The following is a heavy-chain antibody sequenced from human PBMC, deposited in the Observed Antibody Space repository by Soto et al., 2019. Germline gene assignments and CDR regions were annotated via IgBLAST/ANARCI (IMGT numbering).Heavy chain of an antibody. V-gene: IGHV1-69*12. J-gene: IGHJ4*02. CDR3: ARGRGQQLDY. CDR2: LIPLFGTT. D-gene: IGHD6-13*01. CDR1: GGTVSSYP. Sequence: QVQLVQSGAEVKKPGSSVKVSCKASGGTVSSYPISWVRQAPGQGLEWMGGLIPLFGTTHYAQKFQGRVMITADESTSTAYMVLSSLRSEDTARYYCARGRGQQLDYWGQGTLITVSS.